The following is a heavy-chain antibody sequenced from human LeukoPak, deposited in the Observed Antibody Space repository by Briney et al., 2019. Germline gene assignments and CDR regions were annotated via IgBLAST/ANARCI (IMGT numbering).Heavy chain of an antibody. D-gene: IGHD2-2*01. CDR1: GFTLSSYS. J-gene: IGHJ3*02. Sequence: GGSLRLSCAASGFTLSSYSMNWVRQAPGKGLEWVANIKQDGSEKYYVDSVKGRFTISRDNAKNSLYLQMNSLRAEDTAVYYCARVGKYCSSTSCNHDAFDIWGQGTMVTVSS. CDR2: IKQDGSEK. V-gene: IGHV3-7*01. CDR3: ARVGKYCSSTSCNHDAFDI.